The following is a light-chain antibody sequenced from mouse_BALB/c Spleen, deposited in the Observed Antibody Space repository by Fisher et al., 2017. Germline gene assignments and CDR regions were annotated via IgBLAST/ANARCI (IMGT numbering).Light chain of an antibody. V-gene: IGKV5-39*01. CDR3: QQWSSNPPT. J-gene: IGKJ2*01. CDR1: QSISDY. CDR2: YAS. Sequence: DIVLTQSPATLSVTPGDRVSLSCRASQSISDYLHWYQQKSHESPRLLIKYASQSISGIPSRFSGSGSGTDFTLSINSVEAEDAADYYCQQWSSNPPTFGGGTKLEIK.